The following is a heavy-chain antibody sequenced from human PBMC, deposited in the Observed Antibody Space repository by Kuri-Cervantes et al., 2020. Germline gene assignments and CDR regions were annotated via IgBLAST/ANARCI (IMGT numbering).Heavy chain of an antibody. CDR2: ISGSGGSA. Sequence: GESLKISCAASGFTFSSYAMSWVRQAPGKGLEWVSAISGSGGSAYYADSVKGRFTISRDNSKNTLYLQMNSLRAEDTAVYYCAKDSYCSSTSCYGPGYMDVWGKGTTVTVSS. V-gene: IGHV3-23*01. J-gene: IGHJ6*03. CDR1: GFTFSSYA. D-gene: IGHD2-2*01. CDR3: AKDSYCSSTSCYGPGYMDV.